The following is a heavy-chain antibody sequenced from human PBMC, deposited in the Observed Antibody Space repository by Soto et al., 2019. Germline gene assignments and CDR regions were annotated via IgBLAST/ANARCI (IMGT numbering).Heavy chain of an antibody. D-gene: IGHD3-3*01. J-gene: IGHJ4*02. CDR1: GGCISSGGYY. V-gene: IGHV4-31*03. Sequence: SETLSLTCTVSGGCISSGGYYWSWIRQHPGKGLEWIGYIYYSGSTYYNPSLKSRVTISVDTSKNQFSLKLSSVTAADTAVYYCARVEESVYSMGYWGRGTLVTVSS. CDR3: ARVEESVYSMGY. CDR2: IYYSGST.